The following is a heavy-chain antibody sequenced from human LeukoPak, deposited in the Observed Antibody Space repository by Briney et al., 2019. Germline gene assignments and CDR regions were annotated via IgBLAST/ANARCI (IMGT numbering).Heavy chain of an antibody. V-gene: IGHV3-9*01. CDR2: ISWNSGSI. J-gene: IGHJ6*03. CDR1: GFTFDDYA. CDR3: AKDSFGVVPPYYYYYMDV. Sequence: GRSLRLSCAASGFTFDDYAMHWVRQAPGKGLERVSGISWNSGSIGYADSVKGRFTISRDNAKNSLYLQMNSLRAEDTAVYYCAKDSFGVVPPYYYYYMDVWGKGTTVTVSS. D-gene: IGHD3-3*01.